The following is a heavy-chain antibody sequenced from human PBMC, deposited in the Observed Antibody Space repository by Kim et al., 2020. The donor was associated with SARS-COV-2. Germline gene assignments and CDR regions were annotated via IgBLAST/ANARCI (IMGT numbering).Heavy chain of an antibody. D-gene: IGHD3-9*01. CDR3: ARDRPEPYYDILTGYSYYYGMDV. CDR1: GFTFSSYW. J-gene: IGHJ6*02. Sequence: GGSLRLSCAASGFTFSSYWMTWVRQAPGKGLEWVANIKQDGTEKYYVDSVKGRFTISRDNAKKSLYLQMNSLRAEDTAMYYCARDRPEPYYDILTGYSYYYGMDVCGQGTTVTVSS. CDR2: IKQDGTEK. V-gene: IGHV3-7*01.